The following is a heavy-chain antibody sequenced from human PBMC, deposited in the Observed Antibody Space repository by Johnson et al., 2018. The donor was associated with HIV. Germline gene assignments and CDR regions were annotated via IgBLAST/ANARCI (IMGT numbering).Heavy chain of an antibody. D-gene: IGHD4-23*01. CDR2: INWNSGII. CDR1: GFTFDHYA. V-gene: IGHV3-9*01. CDR3: AKALSAVVTRAFDI. Sequence: DVQVVESGGGLVQPGRSLRLSCAASGFTFDHYAMHWVRQAPGKGLEWVSGINWNSGIIGYVDSVKGRFTISRNNAENSLYLQMNSLRAEDTALSYCAKALSAVVTRAFDIWGQVTMVTVSS. J-gene: IGHJ3*02.